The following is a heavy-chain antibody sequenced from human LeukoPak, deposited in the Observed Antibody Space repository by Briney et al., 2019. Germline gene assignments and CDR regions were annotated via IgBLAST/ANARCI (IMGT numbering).Heavy chain of an antibody. J-gene: IGHJ3*02. CDR1: GFTFDDYA. D-gene: IGHD2-21*02. V-gene: IGHV3-7*01. CDR3: ARKGEVTAPTKNAFDI. CDR2: IKQDGSGK. Sequence: GGSLRLSCAASGFTFDDYAMHWVRQAPGKGLEWVANIKQDGSGKYYVDSVMGRFTISRDNAKNSLYLLMNSLRAEDTAVYFCARKGEVTAPTKNAFDIWGQGTKVTVSS.